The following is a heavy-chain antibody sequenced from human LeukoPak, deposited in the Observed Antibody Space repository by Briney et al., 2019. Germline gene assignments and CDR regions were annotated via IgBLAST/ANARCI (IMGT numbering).Heavy chain of an antibody. Sequence: GGSLRLSCAASGFTFSSYSMNWVRQAPEKGLEFVSGIYENGGTTYYADSVKGRFSISRDNSKNTLYLQMDSLRGEDTAVYYCAKDFRIGYSAHFDYWGQGALVTVSS. CDR2: IYENGGTT. V-gene: IGHV3-23*01. J-gene: IGHJ4*02. CDR3: AKDFRIGYSAHFDY. CDR1: GFTFSSYS. D-gene: IGHD2-21*01.